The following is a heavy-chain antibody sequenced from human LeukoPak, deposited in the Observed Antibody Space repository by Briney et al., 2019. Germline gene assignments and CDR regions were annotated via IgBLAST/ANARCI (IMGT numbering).Heavy chain of an antibody. Sequence: SGGSLRLSCAASGFTFSNAWMSWVRQAPGKGLEWVGRIKSKTDGGTTDYAAPVKGRFTISRDDSKNTLYLQMNSLKTEDTAVYYCTTGSSSSWEGDYWGQGTLVTVSS. V-gene: IGHV3-15*01. CDR1: GFTFSNAW. D-gene: IGHD6-13*01. CDR2: IKSKTDGGTT. CDR3: TTGSSSSWEGDY. J-gene: IGHJ4*02.